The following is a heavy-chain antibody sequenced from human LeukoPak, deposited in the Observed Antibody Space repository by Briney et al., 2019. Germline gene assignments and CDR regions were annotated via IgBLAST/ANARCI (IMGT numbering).Heavy chain of an antibody. CDR3: VPERDYYDSSGYLLFSNY. J-gene: IGHJ4*02. CDR2: ISSSSSYI. V-gene: IGHV3-21*01. CDR1: GFTFSSYS. D-gene: IGHD3-22*01. Sequence: GGSLRLSCAASGFTFSSYSMNWVRQAPGKGLEWVSSISSSSSYIYYADSVKGRFTISRDNAKNSLYLQMNSLRAEDTAVYYCVPERDYYDSSGYLLFSNYWGQGTLVTVSS.